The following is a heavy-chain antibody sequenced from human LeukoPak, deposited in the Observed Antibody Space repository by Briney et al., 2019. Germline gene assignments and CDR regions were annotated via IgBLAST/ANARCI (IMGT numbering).Heavy chain of an antibody. V-gene: IGHV3-30*18. Sequence: GRSLRLSCAASGFTFSSYGMHWVRQAPGKGLEWVAVISYDGSNKYYADSVKGRFTISGDNSKNTLYLQMNSLRAEDTAVYYCAKDRGPTGTYYFDYWGQGTLVTVSS. CDR3: AKDRGPTGTYYFDY. CDR2: ISYDGSNK. J-gene: IGHJ4*02. D-gene: IGHD1-1*01. CDR1: GFTFSSYG.